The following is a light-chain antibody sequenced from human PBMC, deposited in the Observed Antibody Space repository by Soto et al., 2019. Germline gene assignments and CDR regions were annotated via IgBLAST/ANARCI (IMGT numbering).Light chain of an antibody. V-gene: IGLV1-44*01. CDR3: AAWDDSLNEYV. J-gene: IGLJ1*01. CDR1: SSNIGRNS. Sequence: QSVLTQAPSVSGTPGQRVTITCSGSSSNIGRNSVNWYQHLPGTAPKLLTHGNNHRPSGVPDRFSGSKSGTSASPAISGLQPEDEADYCCAAWDDSLNEYVFGDGTRSPS. CDR2: GNN.